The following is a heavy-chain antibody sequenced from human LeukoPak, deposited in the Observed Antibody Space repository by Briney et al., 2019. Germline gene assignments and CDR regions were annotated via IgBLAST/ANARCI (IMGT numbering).Heavy chain of an antibody. Sequence: EASVTVSCKASGNTFTKYCIHWVRQAPGQGLEWMGWIDDGHGNTKYSEKFQGRVSITRDTSASTVYMELNSLRSEDTAVYYCARNEGYWGQGTLVTVSS. CDR1: GNTFTKYC. CDR2: IDDGHGNT. V-gene: IGHV1-3*01. J-gene: IGHJ4*02. CDR3: ARNEGY. D-gene: IGHD1-1*01.